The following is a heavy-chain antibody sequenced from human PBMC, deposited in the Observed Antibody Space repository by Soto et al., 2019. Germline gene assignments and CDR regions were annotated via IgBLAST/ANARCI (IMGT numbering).Heavy chain of an antibody. CDR3: ARGYCSGGSCYYLNWFDP. J-gene: IGHJ5*02. CDR2: IYYSGST. Sequence: QVQLQESGPGLVKPSQTLSLTCTVSGGSISSGDYYWSWIRQPPGKGLEWIGYIYYSGSTYYNPSLKSRVTISVDTSKNQFSLKLSSVTAADTAVYYCARGYCSGGSCYYLNWFDPWGQGTLVTVSS. V-gene: IGHV4-30-4*01. CDR1: GGSISSGDYY. D-gene: IGHD2-15*01.